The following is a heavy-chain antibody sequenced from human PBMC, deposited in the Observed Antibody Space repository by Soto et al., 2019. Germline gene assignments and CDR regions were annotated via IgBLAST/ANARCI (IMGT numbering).Heavy chain of an antibody. CDR2: IIPILGIA. Sequence: QVQLVQSGAEVKKPGSSVKVSCKASGGTFSSYTISWVRQAPGQGLEWMGRIIPILGIANYAQKFQGRVTITADKSTSTAYMGLSGLRSEDTAVYYWARVSAGRGNYFDYWGQGTLVTVSS. V-gene: IGHV1-69*02. J-gene: IGHJ4*02. CDR1: GGTFSSYT. CDR3: ARVSAGRGNYFDY. D-gene: IGHD2-2*01.